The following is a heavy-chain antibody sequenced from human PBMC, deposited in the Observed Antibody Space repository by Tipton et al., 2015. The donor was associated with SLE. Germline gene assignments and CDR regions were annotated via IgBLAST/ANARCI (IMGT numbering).Heavy chain of an antibody. CDR2: ISSSSSYT. D-gene: IGHD5-18*01. CDR1: GFTLSDYY. CDR3: ARDHGDTETRRGVFDM. J-gene: IGHJ3*02. Sequence: SLRLSCAASGFTLSDYYMSWIRQAPGKGLEWVSYISSSSSYTNYADSVKGRFTISRDNSKNTLYLQMNSLRTEDTAIYYCARDHGDTETRRGVFDMWGQGAMVIVSS. V-gene: IGHV3-11*05.